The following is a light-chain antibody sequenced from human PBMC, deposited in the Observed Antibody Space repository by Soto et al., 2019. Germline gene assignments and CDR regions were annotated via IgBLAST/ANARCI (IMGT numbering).Light chain of an antibody. J-gene: IGKJ1*01. CDR1: QSVGSSY. Sequence: EIRLTQSAGTLSLSTGERATLSCRASQSVGSSYFAWYQQKPGQAPRLLIYGASTRATGIPARFSGSGTGTEFTLTISSLQSEDFAVYCGRTFGQGTKVDIK. CDR3: RT. V-gene: IGKV3-20*01. CDR2: GAS.